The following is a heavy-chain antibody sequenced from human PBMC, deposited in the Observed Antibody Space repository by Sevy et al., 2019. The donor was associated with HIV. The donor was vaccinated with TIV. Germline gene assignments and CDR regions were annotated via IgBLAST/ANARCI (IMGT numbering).Heavy chain of an antibody. D-gene: IGHD2-15*01. J-gene: IGHJ4*02. CDR3: ARAPVYCRGGNCYPYHFDY. V-gene: IGHV1-2*02. CDR2: INPNNGGT. Sequence: ASVKVSCKASGYSFTGYYIHWVRQAPGQGLEWMGWINPNNGGTNYAQEFQGRVTMTRDTSISTVYMELSRPKSDDTAVYYCARAPVYCRGGNCYPYHFDYWGQGTLVTVSS. CDR1: GYSFTGYY.